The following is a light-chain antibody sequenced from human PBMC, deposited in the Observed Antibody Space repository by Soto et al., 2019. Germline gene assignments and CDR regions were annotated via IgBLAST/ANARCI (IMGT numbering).Light chain of an antibody. V-gene: IGKV3-20*01. Sequence: EIVLTQSPGTLSFSPGERATLSCRASQTVSSIYIAWYQQKPGQAPRLLIYGASTRATGIPDRFSGTGSGTDFTLTISRLEPEDSAVYYCQQYRTSPLTFGGGTKVDIK. CDR1: QTVSSIY. J-gene: IGKJ4*02. CDR3: QQYRTSPLT. CDR2: GAS.